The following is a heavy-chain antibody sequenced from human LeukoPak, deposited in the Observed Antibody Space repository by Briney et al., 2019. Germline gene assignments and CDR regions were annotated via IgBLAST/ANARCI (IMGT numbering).Heavy chain of an antibody. CDR3: ARRITVVARDAFDF. CDR1: GFTFSSYE. Sequence: QPGGSLRLSCADSGFTFSSYEMNWVRQAPGKGLEWVSSISGSGGSTFYADSVKGRFTISRDNSKNTLYLQMNSLRVEDTAIYYCARRITVVARDAFDFWGQGTMVTVSS. V-gene: IGHV3-23*01. D-gene: IGHD1-14*01. CDR2: ISGSGGST. J-gene: IGHJ3*01.